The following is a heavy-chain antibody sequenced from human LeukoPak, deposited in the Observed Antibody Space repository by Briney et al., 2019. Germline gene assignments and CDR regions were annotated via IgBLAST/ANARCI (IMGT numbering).Heavy chain of an antibody. Sequence: ASVKVSCKVSGYTLTELSMHWVRQAPGKGLEWMGGFDPEDGETIYAQKFQGRVTMTEDTSTDTAYMELSSLRSEDTAVYYCATTSAHGRESTYAFDIWGQGTMVTVSS. J-gene: IGHJ3*02. V-gene: IGHV1-24*01. CDR1: GYTLTELS. D-gene: IGHD3-10*01. CDR3: ATTSAHGRESTYAFDI. CDR2: FDPEDGET.